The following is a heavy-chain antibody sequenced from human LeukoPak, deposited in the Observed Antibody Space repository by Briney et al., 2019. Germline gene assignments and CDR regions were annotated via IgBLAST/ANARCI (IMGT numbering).Heavy chain of an antibody. CDR1: VGSISSGGYY. D-gene: IGHD3-22*01. V-gene: IGHV4-31*03. CDR2: IYYSGST. Sequence: SETLSLTCTVSVGSISSGGYYWSWIRQHPGKGLEWIGYIYYSGSTYYNPSLKSRVTISVDTSKNQFSLKLSSVTAADTAVYCASRSNTYYYDSSGYYFAFDIWGQGTMVTVSS. CDR3: ASRSNTYYYDSSGYYFAFDI. J-gene: IGHJ3*02.